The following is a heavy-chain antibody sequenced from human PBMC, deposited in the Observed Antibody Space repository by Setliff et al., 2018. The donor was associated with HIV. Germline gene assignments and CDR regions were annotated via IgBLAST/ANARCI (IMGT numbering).Heavy chain of an antibody. CDR1: GFTFSNAW. Sequence: PGGSLRLSCVGSGFTFSNAWMSWVRQAPGKGLEWVGRIKSKNDGGTTDYGAPVKGRFTISRDDSKNTLYLQMSSLKTEDTAVYYCTTADSISYSAFDCWGQGTLVTVSS. CDR2: IKSKNDGGTT. D-gene: IGHD3-22*01. V-gene: IGHV3-15*01. J-gene: IGHJ4*02. CDR3: TTADSISYSAFDC.